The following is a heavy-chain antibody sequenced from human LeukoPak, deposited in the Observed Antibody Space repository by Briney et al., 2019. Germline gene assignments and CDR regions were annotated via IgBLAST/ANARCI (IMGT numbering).Heavy chain of an antibody. D-gene: IGHD1-26*01. CDR2: INPSGGST. J-gene: IGHJ3*02. CDR3: AKGHVLGATRENAFDI. V-gene: IGHV1-46*01. CDR1: GYTFTSYY. Sequence: ASVKVSCKASGYTFTSYYMHWVRQAPGQGLEWMGIINPSGGSTSYAQKFQGRVTMTRDTSTSTVYMELNSLRAEDTAVYYCAKGHVLGATRENAFDIWGQGTMVTVSS.